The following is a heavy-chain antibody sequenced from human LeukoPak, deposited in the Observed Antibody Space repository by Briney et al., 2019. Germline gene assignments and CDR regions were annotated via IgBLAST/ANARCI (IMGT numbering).Heavy chain of an antibody. J-gene: IGHJ4*02. CDR1: GFTFSSYS. CDR2: ISSSSSYI. V-gene: IGHV3-21*01. CDR3: ARAIGTHLDY. D-gene: IGHD1-26*01. Sequence: GGSLRLSCAASGFTFSSYSMNWVRQAPGKGLKWVSSISSSSSYIYYADSVKGRFTISRDNAKNSLYLQMNSLRAEGTAVYYCARAIGTHLDYWGQGTLVTVSS.